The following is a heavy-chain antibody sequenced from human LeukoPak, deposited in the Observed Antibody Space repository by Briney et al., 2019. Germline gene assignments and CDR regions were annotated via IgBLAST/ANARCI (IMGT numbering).Heavy chain of an antibody. CDR1: GGSISSSSYY. Sequence: SETLSLTCTVSGGSISSSSYYWDWIRQPPGKGLEWIGSMHHSGSTYYNPSLKSRVSISVDTSKKQLSLKLNSVTAADTAVYYCACAPYYWVSDYWGQGTLVTVSS. CDR2: MHHSGST. J-gene: IGHJ4*02. D-gene: IGHD3-22*01. CDR3: ACAPYYWVSDY. V-gene: IGHV4-39*01.